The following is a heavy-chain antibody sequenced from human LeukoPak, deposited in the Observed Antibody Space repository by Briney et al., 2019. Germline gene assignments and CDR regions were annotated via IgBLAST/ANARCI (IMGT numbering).Heavy chain of an antibody. CDR3: AKDPSYSSSWYSDY. V-gene: IGHV3-23*01. Sequence: HPGGSLRLSCAASGFTFRSCAMTWVRQAPVKGLEWVSAISASGGSTYYVDSVKGRFTISRDNSKNMLYLQMNSLRAEDTALYYCAKDPSYSSSWYSDYWGQGTLVTVSS. CDR1: GFTFRSCA. D-gene: IGHD6-13*01. CDR2: ISASGGST. J-gene: IGHJ4*02.